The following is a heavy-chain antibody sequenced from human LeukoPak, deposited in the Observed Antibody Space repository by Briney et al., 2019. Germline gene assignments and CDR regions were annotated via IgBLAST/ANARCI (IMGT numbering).Heavy chain of an antibody. CDR3: ARGGYYYDSSGYSVKFDP. CDR1: GYTFTGYY. D-gene: IGHD3-22*01. Sequence: GASVKVSCKASGYTFTGYYMHWVRQAPGQGLEWMGWINPNSGGTNYAQRFQGRVTRTRDTSISTAYMELSRLRSDDTAVYYCARGGYYYDSSGYSVKFDPWGQGTLVTVSS. V-gene: IGHV1-2*02. J-gene: IGHJ5*02. CDR2: INPNSGGT.